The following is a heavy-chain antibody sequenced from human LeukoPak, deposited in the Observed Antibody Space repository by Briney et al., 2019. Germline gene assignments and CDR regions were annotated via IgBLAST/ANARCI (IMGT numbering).Heavy chain of an antibody. CDR3: TTDGAYGDGLRGDY. J-gene: IGHJ4*02. D-gene: IGHD4-17*01. CDR1: GFTFSNAW. V-gene: IGHV3-15*01. Sequence: GGSLRHSCAASGFTFSNAWMSWVRQAPGKGLEWVGRIKSKTDGGTTDYAAPVKGRFSISRDDSKNTLYLRMNSLKTEDTARYYCTTDGAYGDGLRGDYWGQGTLVTVSS. CDR2: IKSKTDGGTT.